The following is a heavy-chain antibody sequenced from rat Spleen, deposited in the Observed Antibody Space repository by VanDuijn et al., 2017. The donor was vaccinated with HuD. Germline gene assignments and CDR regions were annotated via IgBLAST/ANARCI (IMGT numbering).Heavy chain of an antibody. Sequence: EVQLQESGPGLVRPSKSLSLTCSVTDHPIASSYRWNWIRKFPANRLEWMGYINSAGSTIYHPSLKSRISISRDTSTNQFFLQVDSVTTEDTATYYCARSDGTHYYLPFADWGQGTLVTVSS. V-gene: IGHV3-3*01. CDR1: DHPIASSYR. CDR2: INSAGST. J-gene: IGHJ3*01. D-gene: IGHD1-12*02. CDR3: ARSDGTHYYLPFAD.